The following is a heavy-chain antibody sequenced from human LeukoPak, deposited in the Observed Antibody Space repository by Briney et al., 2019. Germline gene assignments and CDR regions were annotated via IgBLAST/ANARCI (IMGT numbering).Heavy chain of an antibody. CDR3: AKEMSGIAVAGTSDY. V-gene: IGHV3-23*01. CDR2: ISGSGGST. D-gene: IGHD6-19*01. CDR1: GFTFSSYA. Sequence: GASLRLPCAASGFTFSSYAMSWVRQAPGKRLEWVSAISGSGGSTYYAGSVKGRFTISRDNSKNTLYLQMNSLRAEDTAVYYCAKEMSGIAVAGTSDYWGQGTLVTVSS. J-gene: IGHJ4*02.